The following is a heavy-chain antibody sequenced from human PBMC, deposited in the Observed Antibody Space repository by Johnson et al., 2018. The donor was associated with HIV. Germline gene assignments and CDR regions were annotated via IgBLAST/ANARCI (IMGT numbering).Heavy chain of an antibody. D-gene: IGHD6-13*01. V-gene: IGHV3-23*04. CDR1: GFTFSSYA. CDR2: ISGSGGST. CDR3: AKTSLGRSWFDAFDI. J-gene: IGHJ3*02. Sequence: VQLVESGGGLVKPGGSLRLSCVASGFTFSSYAMSWVRQAPGKGLEWVSAISGSGGSTYYADSVKGRFTISRDNSKNTLYLQMNSLRAEDTALYYCAKTSLGRSWFDAFDIWRQWTMVTVSS.